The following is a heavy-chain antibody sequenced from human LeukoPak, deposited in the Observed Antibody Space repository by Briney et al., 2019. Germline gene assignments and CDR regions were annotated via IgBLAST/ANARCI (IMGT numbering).Heavy chain of an antibody. V-gene: IGHV4-59*12. D-gene: IGHD6-13*01. CDR2: IYYSGST. J-gene: IGHJ6*03. Sequence: SETLSLTCTVSGGSITPYSWTWIRQPPGKGLEWIGYIYYSGSTNYNPSLESRVTISIDTSKNQFSLKLSSVTAADTAVYYCARLIAAAGRYYYYYMDVWGKGTTVTVSS. CDR1: GGSITPYS. CDR3: ARLIAAAGRYYYYYMDV.